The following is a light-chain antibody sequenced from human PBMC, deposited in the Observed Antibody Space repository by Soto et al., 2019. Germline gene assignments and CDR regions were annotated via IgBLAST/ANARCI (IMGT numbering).Light chain of an antibody. V-gene: IGKV3-11*01. CDR1: QSIGSY. CDR2: DAS. J-gene: IGKJ3*01. CDR3: QQRSTWPPFS. Sequence: EIVFTQSPATLSLSLGERATLSCRASQSIGSYLAWYQHKLGQPPRLLIYDASNRATGIPVRFSGSGSGTDFTLTISSLEPEDFAVYYCQQRSTWPPFSFGPGTKVDI.